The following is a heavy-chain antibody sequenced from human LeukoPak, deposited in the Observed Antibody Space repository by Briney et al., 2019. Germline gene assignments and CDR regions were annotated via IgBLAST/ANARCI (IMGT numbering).Heavy chain of an antibody. Sequence: PGVSLRLSCPASGFTFSSYWMRWVRQAPGKGLEWVANIKQDGSEKYYVDSVKGGFTISRDNAKNSLYLEMNSLRAEDTAVYYCARDGKPDCSGGSCYSTSTFDYWGQGTLVTVSS. CDR3: ARDGKPDCSGGSCYSTSTFDY. J-gene: IGHJ4*02. V-gene: IGHV3-7*01. D-gene: IGHD2-15*01. CDR2: IKQDGSEK. CDR1: GFTFSSYW.